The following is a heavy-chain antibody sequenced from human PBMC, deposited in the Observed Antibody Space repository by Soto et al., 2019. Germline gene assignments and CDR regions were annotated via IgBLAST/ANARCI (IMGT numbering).Heavy chain of an antibody. D-gene: IGHD2-2*01. J-gene: IGHJ6*02. V-gene: IGHV1-46*01. CDR3: ARDPAIKVYCSSTSCYASYYYYGMDV. Sequence: ASVKVSCKASGYTFTSYYMHWVRQAPGQGLEWMGIINPSGGSTSYAQKFQGRVTMPRDTSTSTVYMELSSLRSEDTAVYYCARDPAIKVYCSSTSCYASYYYYGMDVWGQGTTVTVSS. CDR2: INPSGGST. CDR1: GYTFTSYY.